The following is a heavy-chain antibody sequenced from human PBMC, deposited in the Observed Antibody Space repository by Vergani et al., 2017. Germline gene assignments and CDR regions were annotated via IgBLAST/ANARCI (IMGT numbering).Heavy chain of an antibody. V-gene: IGHV3-43D*03. J-gene: IGHJ4*02. D-gene: IGHD6-13*01. CDR2: ISWDVGST. Sequence: EVQLVASGGVVVQPGGSLRLSCAASGFTFDDYAMHWVRQAPGKGLEWVSLISWDVGSTYYADSVKGRFTISRYNSKNSLYLQMNSLRAEDTALYYCAKDKGIAAAGTIIDYWGQGTLVTVSS. CDR1: GFTFDDYA. CDR3: AKDKGIAAAGTIIDY.